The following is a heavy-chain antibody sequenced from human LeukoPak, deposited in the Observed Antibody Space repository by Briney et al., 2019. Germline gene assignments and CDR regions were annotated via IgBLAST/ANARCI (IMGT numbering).Heavy chain of an antibody. CDR3: AKGLGTGSVLARPLHY. CDR1: EFPFSTYD. J-gene: IGHJ4*02. V-gene: IGHV3-30*18. CDR2: ISSDGYRT. Sequence: GGSLRLSCAASEFPFSTYDMHWVRQAPDKGLQWVAVISSDGYRTDYPDSVRGRFTISRDNFKNTVDLQMISVTAEDTAMYFCAKGLGTGSVLARPLHYWGQGTLVTVSS. D-gene: IGHD3-10*01.